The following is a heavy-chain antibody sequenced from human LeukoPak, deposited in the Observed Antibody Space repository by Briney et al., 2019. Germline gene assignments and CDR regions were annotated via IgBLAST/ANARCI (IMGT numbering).Heavy chain of an antibody. Sequence: ASVKVSCKASGYTFIGYYMHWVRQAPGQGLEWMGWINPHSGGTNSEQNFQGRVTMSRDTSISTVYMELSRLRSDDTALYYCAREGVIGDGYNFFDYRGQGTLVTVSS. CDR3: AREGVIGDGYNFFDY. J-gene: IGHJ4*02. D-gene: IGHD5-24*01. CDR1: GYTFIGYY. CDR2: INPHSGGT. V-gene: IGHV1-2*02.